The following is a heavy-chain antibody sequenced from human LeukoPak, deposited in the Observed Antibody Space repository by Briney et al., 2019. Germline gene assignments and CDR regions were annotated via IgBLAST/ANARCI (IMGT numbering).Heavy chain of an antibody. Sequence: GGSLRLSCAASGFTFSSFGIHWVRQAPGKGLEGVAAISPYGNKEDYTESVKGRFTVYRDNSNNMISLQMNSLRGEDSAVYYCAKVHKYDDYWGQGTLVTVSS. CDR2: ISPYGNKE. J-gene: IGHJ4*02. CDR3: AKVHKYDDY. CDR1: GFTFSSFG. D-gene: IGHD2/OR15-2a*01. V-gene: IGHV3-30*18.